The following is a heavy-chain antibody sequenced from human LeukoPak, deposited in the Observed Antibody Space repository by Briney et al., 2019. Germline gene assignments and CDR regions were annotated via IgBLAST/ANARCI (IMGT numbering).Heavy chain of an antibody. Sequence: GGSLRLSCAASGFTFSTYWMHWVRQAPGKGLVWVSQINTDGNSTTYADSVKGRFTVSRDNAKNTLYLQMNSLRAEDTAVYYCAREIAATPDYYYGMDVWGQGTTVTVSS. CDR2: INTDGNST. CDR1: GFTFSTYW. D-gene: IGHD2-15*01. J-gene: IGHJ6*02. CDR3: AREIAATPDYYYGMDV. V-gene: IGHV3-74*01.